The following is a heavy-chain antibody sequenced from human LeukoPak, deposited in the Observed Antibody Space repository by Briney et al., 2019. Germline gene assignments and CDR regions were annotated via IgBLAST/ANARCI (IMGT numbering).Heavy chain of an antibody. CDR2: IYYSGST. CDR3: ARDLVEQQMANWFDS. Sequence: SSETLSLTCTVSGGSISSSSYYWGWIRQPPGKGLEWIGSIYYSGSTYYNPSLKSRVTISVDTSKNQFSLKLSSVTAADTAVYYCARDLVEQQMANWFDSWGQGTLVTVSS. D-gene: IGHD6-13*01. J-gene: IGHJ5*01. CDR1: GGSISSSSYY. V-gene: IGHV4-39*02.